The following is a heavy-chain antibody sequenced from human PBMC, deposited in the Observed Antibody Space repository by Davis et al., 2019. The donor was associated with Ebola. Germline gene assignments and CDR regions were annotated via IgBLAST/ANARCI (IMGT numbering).Heavy chain of an antibody. D-gene: IGHD3-22*01. V-gene: IGHV4-34*01. CDR3: AREGRYYDSSGYKNGFDP. CDR2: INHSGST. CDR1: GGSFSGYY. J-gene: IGHJ5*02. Sequence: SETLSLTCAVYGGSFSGYYWSWIRQPPGKGLEWIGEINHSGSTKYNPSLKSRVTISVDTSKNQFSLKLSSVTAADTAVYYCAREGRYYDSSGYKNGFDPWGQGTLVTVSS.